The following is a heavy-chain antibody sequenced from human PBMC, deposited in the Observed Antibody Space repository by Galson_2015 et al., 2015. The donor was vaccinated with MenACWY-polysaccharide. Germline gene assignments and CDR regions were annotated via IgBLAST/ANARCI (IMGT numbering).Heavy chain of an antibody. CDR1: GSRFSHSG. CDR2: IQYDGSKI. CDR3: AREGSRIVFHAFDT. D-gene: IGHD6-13*01. Sequence: SLRLSCAASGSRFSHSGMHWVRQAPGKGLEWVAVIQYDGSKIVYADSVKGRFTISRDNSKNTLFLEMNSLGVEDTAVYYCAREGSRIVFHAFDTWGQGTMVTVSS. J-gene: IGHJ3*02. V-gene: IGHV3-33*01.